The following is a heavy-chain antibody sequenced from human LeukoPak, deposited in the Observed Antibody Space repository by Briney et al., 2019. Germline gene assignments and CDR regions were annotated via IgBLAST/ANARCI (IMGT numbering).Heavy chain of an antibody. V-gene: IGHV3-23*01. CDR2: LTDSGGTT. J-gene: IGHJ3*02. CDR3: AKKRDAFDI. D-gene: IGHD5-24*01. CDR1: GFTFTNYA. Sequence: PGGSLTLSCVVSGFTFTNYAVVGVPHPRGRRPVGVSSLTDSGGTTYYVHPVKGRLAISRDNSRNTLYLHMNSLRAADTAVYYCAKKRDAFDIWGQRTVVPLSS.